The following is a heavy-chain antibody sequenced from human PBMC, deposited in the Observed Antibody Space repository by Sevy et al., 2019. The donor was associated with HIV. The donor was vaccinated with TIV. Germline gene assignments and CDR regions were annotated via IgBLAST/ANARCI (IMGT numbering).Heavy chain of an antibody. CDR3: GRDTPQGVVILPPDMRGGIDL. D-gene: IGHD2-21*01. Sequence: ASVKVSCKASGSTLASYGVSWVRQAPGQGLEWMGWISPYTGDTNYARKFQARVTMTTDTSSRTAYLQLRNLSSDDTAVYYCGRDTPQGVVILPPDMRGGIDLWGHGTLVTVSS. CDR2: ISPYTGDT. CDR1: GSTLASYG. J-gene: IGHJ5*02. V-gene: IGHV1-18*01.